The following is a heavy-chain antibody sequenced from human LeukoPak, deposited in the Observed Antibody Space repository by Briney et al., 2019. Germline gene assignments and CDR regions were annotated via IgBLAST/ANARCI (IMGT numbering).Heavy chain of an antibody. CDR3: AREREWELPRVFDF. CDR2: IWGDGSNK. Sequence: GRSLRLSCAASGFTFSNYGMNWVRQAPGKGLEWVSVIWGDGSNKYYADSVKGRFTISRDNSKNTLYLQMNSLRDEDTAVYYCAREREWELPRVFDFWGQGTLVTVSS. J-gene: IGHJ4*02. V-gene: IGHV3-33*01. D-gene: IGHD1-26*01. CDR1: GFTFSNYG.